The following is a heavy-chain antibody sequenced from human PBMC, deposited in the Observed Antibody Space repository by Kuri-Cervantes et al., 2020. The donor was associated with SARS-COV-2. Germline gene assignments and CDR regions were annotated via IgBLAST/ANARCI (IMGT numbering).Heavy chain of an antibody. Sequence: SLKISCAASGFTFDDYAMHWVRQAPGKDLEWVSGISWNSGSIGYADSVKGRFTISRDNAKNSLYLQMNSLRAEDTALYYFAKDMDTAMVMSFYFDYWGQGTLVTVSS. V-gene: IGHV3-9*01. D-gene: IGHD5-18*01. CDR2: ISWNSGSI. J-gene: IGHJ4*02. CDR1: GFTFDDYA. CDR3: AKDMDTAMVMSFYFDY.